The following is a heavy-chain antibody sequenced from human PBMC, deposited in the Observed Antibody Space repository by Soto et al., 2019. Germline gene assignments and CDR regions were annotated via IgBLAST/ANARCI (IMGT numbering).Heavy chain of an antibody. CDR1: GFTFSSYA. Sequence: GGSLRLSCAASGFTFSSYAVSWVRQAPGKGLEWVSAISGSGGSTYYADSVKGRFTISRDNSKNTLYLQMNSLRAEDTAVYYCAKAPTYDFWSGSHRYWGQGTTVTVSS. J-gene: IGHJ6*02. V-gene: IGHV3-23*01. CDR2: ISGSGGST. CDR3: AKAPTYDFWSGSHRY. D-gene: IGHD3-3*01.